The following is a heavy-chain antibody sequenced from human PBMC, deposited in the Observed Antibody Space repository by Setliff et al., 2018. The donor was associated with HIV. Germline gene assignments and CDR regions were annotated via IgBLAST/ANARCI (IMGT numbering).Heavy chain of an antibody. Sequence: QPGGSLRLSCAASGFTLTNAWMHWIRQAPGKGLEWVANIKNDGSEKYYVDSVKGRFTISRDNAKNSAYLQMNSLRAGDTAVYYCAKESGLYSNYKYYYYMDVWGKGTTVTVSS. CDR2: IKNDGSEK. J-gene: IGHJ6*03. D-gene: IGHD4-4*01. V-gene: IGHV3-7*01. CDR3: AKESGLYSNYKYYYYMDV. CDR1: GFTLTNAW.